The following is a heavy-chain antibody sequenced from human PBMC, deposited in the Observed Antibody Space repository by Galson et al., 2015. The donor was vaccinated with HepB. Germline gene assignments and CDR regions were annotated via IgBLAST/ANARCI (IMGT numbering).Heavy chain of an antibody. CDR3: ARVVGTKSWFDP. J-gene: IGHJ5*02. V-gene: IGHV1-69*02. CDR1: GGTFSKIT. Sequence: SVKVSCKASGGTFSKITINWVRQAPGHGLEWMGRIIPSIGITNYAQKFQGRVTITADKSTSTAYMELSSLRSGDTAVYYCARVVGTKSWFDPWGQGTLVAVSS. CDR2: IIPSIGIT. D-gene: IGHD1-26*01.